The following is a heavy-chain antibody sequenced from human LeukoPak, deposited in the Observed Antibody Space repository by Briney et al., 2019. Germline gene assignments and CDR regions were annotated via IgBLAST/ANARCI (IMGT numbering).Heavy chain of an antibody. Sequence: GGSLRLSCAASGFTFSSYAMSWVRQAPGKGLEWVSAISGSGGSTYYADSVKGRFTISRDNSKNTLYLQMNSLRAEDTAVYYCAKRAQGIAAAGRSFDYWGQGTLVTVSS. J-gene: IGHJ4*02. V-gene: IGHV3-23*01. CDR3: AKRAQGIAAAGRSFDY. D-gene: IGHD6-13*01. CDR2: ISGSGGST. CDR1: GFTFSSYA.